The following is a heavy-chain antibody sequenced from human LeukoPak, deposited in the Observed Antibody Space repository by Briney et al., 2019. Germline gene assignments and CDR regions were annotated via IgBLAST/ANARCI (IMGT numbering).Heavy chain of an antibody. CDR1: GFTFSSYA. Sequence: GRSLRLSCAASGFTFSSYAMHWVRQAPGKGLEWVANIKQDGSEKYYVDSVKGRFTISRDNAQNSLYLQMNSLRAEDTAVYYCARANDEGFDYWGQGTLVTVSS. V-gene: IGHV3-7*03. D-gene: IGHD1-1*01. J-gene: IGHJ4*02. CDR2: IKQDGSEK. CDR3: ARANDEGFDY.